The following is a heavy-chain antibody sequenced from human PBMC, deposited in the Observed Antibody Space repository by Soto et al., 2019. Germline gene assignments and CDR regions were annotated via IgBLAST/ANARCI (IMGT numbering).Heavy chain of an antibody. V-gene: IGHV5-51*01. J-gene: IGHJ4*02. CDR3: ERQMKYSADV. CDR2: IKPGGSDL. Sequence: GESLTISCKGVGYRLDAAWIGWVRQMPGKGLEWMGIIKPGGSDLRYSPSFRGQVTISADAAVNTPYLQWDSLKASETAMYDCERQMKYSADVWGQGNLVT. CDR1: GYRLDAAW. D-gene: IGHD4-4*01.